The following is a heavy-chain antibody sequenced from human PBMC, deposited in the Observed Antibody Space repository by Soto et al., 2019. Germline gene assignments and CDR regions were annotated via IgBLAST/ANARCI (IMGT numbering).Heavy chain of an antibody. CDR3: ARGPRESDYNWFDP. J-gene: IGHJ5*02. CDR2: MNPNSGNT. Sequence: ASVKVSCKASGYTFTSYDINWVRQATGQGLEWMGWMNPNSGNTGYAQKFQGRVTMTRNTSISTAYMELSSLRSEDTAVYYCARGPRESDYNWFDPWGQGTLVTVSS. V-gene: IGHV1-8*01. CDR1: GYTFTSYD. D-gene: IGHD2-21*02.